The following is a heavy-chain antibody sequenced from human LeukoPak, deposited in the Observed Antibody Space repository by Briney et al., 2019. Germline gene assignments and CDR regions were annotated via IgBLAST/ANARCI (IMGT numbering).Heavy chain of an antibody. CDR2: ISGSGGST. J-gene: IGHJ4*02. V-gene: IGHV3-23*01. D-gene: IGHD4-23*01. CDR3: AKGMTTVVTQAFDY. Sequence: GGSLRLSCAASGFTFSSYGMHWVRQAPGKGLEWVSAISGSGGSTYYADSVKGRFTISRDNSKNTLYLQMNSLRAEDTAVYYCAKGMTTVVTQAFDYWGQGTLVTVSS. CDR1: GFTFSSYG.